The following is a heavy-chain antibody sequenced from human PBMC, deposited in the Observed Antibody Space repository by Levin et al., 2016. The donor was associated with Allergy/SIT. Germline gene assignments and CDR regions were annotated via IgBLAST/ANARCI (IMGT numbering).Heavy chain of an antibody. Sequence: GESLKISCAASGFTFSSYWMHWVRQAPGKGLVWVSRINSDGSTTSYADSVKGRFTISRDNAKNTLYLQMNSLRAEDTAVYYCARGNYYAMDVWGQGTTVTVSS. CDR2: INSDGSTT. J-gene: IGHJ6*02. V-gene: IGHV3-74*01. CDR3: ARGNYYAMDV. CDR1: GFTFSSYW.